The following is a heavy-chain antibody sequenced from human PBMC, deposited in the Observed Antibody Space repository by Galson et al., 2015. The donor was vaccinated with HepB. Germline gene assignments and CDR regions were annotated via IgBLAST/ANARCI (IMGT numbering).Heavy chain of an antibody. V-gene: IGHV4-34*01. J-gene: IGHJ4*02. CDR3: ARRGGSRLTATFDY. D-gene: IGHD2-15*01. CDR2: INHIGGT. CDR1: RGSLSGYF. Sequence: ETLSLTCVVSRGSLSGYFWSWIRQSPGEGLEWIGEINHIGGTNYNPSLKSRVTLSVDTSRKQFSLKLRSLSAADTAVYFCARRGGSRLTATFDYWGQGVLVTVSS.